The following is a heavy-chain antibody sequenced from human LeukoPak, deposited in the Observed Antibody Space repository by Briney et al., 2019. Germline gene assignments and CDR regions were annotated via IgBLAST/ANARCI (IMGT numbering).Heavy chain of an antibody. V-gene: IGHV3-23*01. Sequence: GGSLVLSWGASGFPFGSYAMTWGRPGPGKGLGGGASLSGSGHSTYYADSVKGRFTISRDNSKNTLSLQMSSLRAEDTALYYCAKESHYDSSGYYYSDSWGQGTLVTVSS. CDR2: LSGSGHST. D-gene: IGHD3-22*01. CDR1: GFPFGSYA. CDR3: AKESHYDSSGYYYSDS. J-gene: IGHJ4*02.